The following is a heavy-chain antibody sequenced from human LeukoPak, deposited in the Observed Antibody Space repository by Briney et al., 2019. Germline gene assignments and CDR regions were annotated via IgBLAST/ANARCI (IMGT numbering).Heavy chain of an antibody. V-gene: IGHV3-23*01. D-gene: IGHD3-10*01. CDR2: ISGSGGST. Sequence: GGSLRRSCAASGFTFSTYAMSWVRQAPGKGLEWVSAISGSGGSTYYADSVKGRFTISRDNSKNTLYLQMNSLRAEDTAVYYCAKFGMVRGVIIMRSYYGMDVWGQGTTVTVSS. CDR3: AKFGMVRGVIIMRSYYGMDV. J-gene: IGHJ6*02. CDR1: GFTFSTYA.